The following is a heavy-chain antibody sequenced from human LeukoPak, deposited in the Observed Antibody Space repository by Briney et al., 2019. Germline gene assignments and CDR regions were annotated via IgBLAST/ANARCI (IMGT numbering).Heavy chain of an antibody. CDR2: ISSSGSTI. Sequence: GGSLRLSCAASGFTFSDYYMSWIRQAPGKGLEWVSYISSSGSTIYYADSVKGRFTISRDNAKDSLYLQMNSLRAEDTAVYYCARHLSNSSSWYCFDYWGQGTLVTVSS. CDR1: GFTFSDYY. J-gene: IGHJ4*02. V-gene: IGHV3-11*04. CDR3: ARHLSNSSSWYCFDY. D-gene: IGHD6-13*01.